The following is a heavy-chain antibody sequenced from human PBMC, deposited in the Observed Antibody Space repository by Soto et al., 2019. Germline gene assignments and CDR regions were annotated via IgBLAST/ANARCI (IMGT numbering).Heavy chain of an antibody. J-gene: IGHJ6*02. V-gene: IGHV5-51*01. CDR2: IYPGDSDT. CDR3: ARRIAVAGTNYGMDV. D-gene: IGHD6-19*01. Sequence: SGESLKISCKGSGYSFTSYWIGWVRQMPEKGLEWMGIIYPGDSDTRYSPSFQGQVTISADKSISTAYLQWSSLKASDTAMYYCARRIAVAGTNYGMDVWGQGTTVTVSS. CDR1: GYSFTSYW.